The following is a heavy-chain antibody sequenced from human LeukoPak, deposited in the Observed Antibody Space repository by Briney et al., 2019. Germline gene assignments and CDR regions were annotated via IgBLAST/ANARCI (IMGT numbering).Heavy chain of an antibody. CDR3: ARGERGYSYGKGGYYYGMDV. CDR2: IYYSGST. D-gene: IGHD5-18*01. V-gene: IGHV4-59*01. Sequence: SETLSLTCTVSGASFSTSYWSWIRQFPGKGLEWIGYIYYSGSTYYNPSLQSRVTISVDTSKNQFSLKLSSVTAADTAVYYCARGERGYSYGKGGYYYGMDVWGQGTKVTVSS. CDR1: GASFSTSY. J-gene: IGHJ6*02.